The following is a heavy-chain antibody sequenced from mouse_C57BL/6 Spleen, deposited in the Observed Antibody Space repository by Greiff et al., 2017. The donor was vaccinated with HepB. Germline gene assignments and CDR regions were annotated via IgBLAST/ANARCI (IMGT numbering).Heavy chain of an antibody. CDR1: GYTFTSYW. J-gene: IGHJ1*03. CDR3: ARGAGGLRRDWYFDV. Sequence: VQLQQPGTELVKPGASVKLSCKASGYTFTSYWMHWVKQRPGQGLEWIGNINPSNGGTNYNEKFKSKATLTEDKSSSTAYMQLSSLTSEDSAVYYCARGAGGLRRDWYFDVWGTGTTVTVSS. CDR2: INPSNGGT. V-gene: IGHV1-53*01. D-gene: IGHD2-2*01.